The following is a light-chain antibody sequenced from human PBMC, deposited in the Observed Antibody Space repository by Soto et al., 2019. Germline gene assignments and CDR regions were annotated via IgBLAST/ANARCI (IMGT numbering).Light chain of an antibody. CDR3: SSYTGGSTYV. Sequence: QSALTQPASVSGSPGQSITISCTGTSSEIGGYKYVSWYQQHPGKAHKLMIYDVSNRPSGVSKRFSGSKSGNTATLTFSGLQGEDEAEYYCSSYTGGSTYVFGTGTKVTVL. J-gene: IGLJ1*01. CDR2: DVS. V-gene: IGLV2-14*01. CDR1: SSEIGGYKY.